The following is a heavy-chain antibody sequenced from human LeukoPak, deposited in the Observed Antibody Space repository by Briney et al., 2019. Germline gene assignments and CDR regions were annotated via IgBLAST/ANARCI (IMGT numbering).Heavy chain of an antibody. V-gene: IGHV3-23*01. D-gene: IGHD3-9*01. CDR1: GFTFSNTA. CDR2: MSAYNDRT. Sequence: GGSLRLSCAASGFTFSNTAMRWVRQTPGKGREWVATMSAYNDRTHYADSVRGRFTVSRDNSKNTLSLQMNSLREDDTAVYYCAQELSDIFVVRTDSWGQGTLVTVSS. J-gene: IGHJ4*02. CDR3: AQELSDIFVVRTDS.